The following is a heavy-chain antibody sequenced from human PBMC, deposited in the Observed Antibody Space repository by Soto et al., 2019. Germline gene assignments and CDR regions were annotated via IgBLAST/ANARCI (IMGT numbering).Heavy chain of an antibody. CDR2: ISSSSSYI. D-gene: IGHD3-3*01. J-gene: IGHJ4*02. Sequence: GGSLRLSCAASGFTFSSYSMNWVRQAPGKGLEWVSSISSSSSYIYYAGSVKGRFTISRDNAKNSLYLQMNSLRAEDTAVYYCAGDYDFWSGYSETHISSADYWGQGTLVTVSS. CDR3: AGDYDFWSGYSETHISSADY. V-gene: IGHV3-21*01. CDR1: GFTFSSYS.